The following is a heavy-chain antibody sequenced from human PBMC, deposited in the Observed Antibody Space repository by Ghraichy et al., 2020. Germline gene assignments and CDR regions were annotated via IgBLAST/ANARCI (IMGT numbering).Heavy chain of an antibody. Sequence: SETLSLTCVVPGGSLSGYYWNWFRQSPGKGLEWVGYASYSGTTNYNPSLKSRVTISVDMSKRQFALKMNSVTAADTGVYYCARQTSVPGRSPSSSWTPSWFFGICGRGTL. CDR3: ARQTSVPGRSPSSSWTPSWFFGI. CDR2: ASYSGTT. CDR1: GGSLSGYY. V-gene: IGHV4-59*08. J-gene: IGHJ2*01. D-gene: IGHD6-13*01.